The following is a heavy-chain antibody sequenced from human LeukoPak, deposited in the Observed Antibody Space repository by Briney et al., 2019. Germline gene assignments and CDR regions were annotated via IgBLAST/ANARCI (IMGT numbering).Heavy chain of an antibody. D-gene: IGHD1-1*01. V-gene: IGHV1-46*01. J-gene: IGHJ4*02. Sequence: GASVKVSCKASGYTFTSYYMHWVRQAPGQGLEWMGIINPSGGSTSYAQKLQGRVTMTTDTSTSTAYMELRSLRSDDTAVYYCARDDDREAFDYWGQGTLVTVSS. CDR1: GYTFTSYY. CDR3: ARDDDREAFDY. CDR2: INPSGGST.